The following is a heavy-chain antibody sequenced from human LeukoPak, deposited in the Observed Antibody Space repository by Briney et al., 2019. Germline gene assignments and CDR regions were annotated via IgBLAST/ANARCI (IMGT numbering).Heavy chain of an antibody. D-gene: IGHD3-16*01. J-gene: IGHJ4*02. CDR1: GFTFSSYA. Sequence: PGGSLRLSCAASGFTFSSYAMHCARQAAGKGLEWVTAISYDGSNKYYADSVKGLFTISIDNSKNTLYLQMNSLRAEDTAVYYCARDTISLGFDYWGQGTLVTVSS. CDR3: ARDTISLGFDY. V-gene: IGHV3-30-3*01. CDR2: ISYDGSNK.